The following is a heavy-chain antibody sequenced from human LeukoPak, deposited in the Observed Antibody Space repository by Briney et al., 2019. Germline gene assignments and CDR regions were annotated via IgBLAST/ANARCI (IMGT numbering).Heavy chain of an antibody. D-gene: IGHD3-3*01. V-gene: IGHV3-33*06. J-gene: IGHJ6*03. Sequence: PGRSLRLSCAASGFTFSSYGMHWVRQAPGKGLEWVALIWDDGSNKYYADSVKGRFTISRDTSKNTLYLQMNSLRAEDTAVYYCAKDLRRAISGVVIRVYYYYMDVWGKGTTVTVSS. CDR3: AKDLRRAISGVVIRVYYYYMDV. CDR1: GFTFSSYG. CDR2: IWDDGSNK.